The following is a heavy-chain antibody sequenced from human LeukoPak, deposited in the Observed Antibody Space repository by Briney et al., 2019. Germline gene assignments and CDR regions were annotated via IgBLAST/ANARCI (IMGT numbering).Heavy chain of an antibody. V-gene: IGHV3-30*18. CDR3: AKINNNDDY. D-gene: IGHD1/OR15-1a*01. CDR1: GFTFTTFG. Sequence: GRSLRLSCAASGFTFTTFGIHWVRQAPGKGLEWVAAISPHGDIEYYTDSVKGRFTISRDNSKNMIYLQMNSLRGEDSAVYYCAKINNNDDYWGQGNLVTISS. J-gene: IGHJ4*02. CDR2: ISPHGDIE.